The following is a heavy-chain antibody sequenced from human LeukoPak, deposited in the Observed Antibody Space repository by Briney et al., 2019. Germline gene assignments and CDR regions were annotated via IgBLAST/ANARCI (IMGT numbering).Heavy chain of an antibody. D-gene: IGHD3-3*01. CDR2: IYYSGRT. Sequence: PSQTLSLTCTVSGGSISSGDYYWSWIRQPPGKGLEWIGYIYYSGRTYYNPSLKSRVTISVDTSKNQYSLKLCSVTAADTAVYYCARHAQYYDFWSGYLLDYWGQGTLVTVSS. J-gene: IGHJ4*02. CDR1: GGSISSGDYY. CDR3: ARHAQYYDFWSGYLLDY. V-gene: IGHV4-30-4*08.